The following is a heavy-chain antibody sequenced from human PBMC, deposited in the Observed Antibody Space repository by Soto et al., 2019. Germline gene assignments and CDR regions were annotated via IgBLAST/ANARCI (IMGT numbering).Heavy chain of an antibody. D-gene: IGHD5-12*01. CDR2: IYSGGST. Sequence: EVQLVESGGGLVQPGGSLRLSCAASGFTVSSNYMSWVRQAPGKGLEWVSVIYSGGSTYYADSVKGRFTISRDNSKNTLYLHMNSLRAEDTAVYYCAREDGYRGGDAFDIWGQGTMVTVSS. CDR1: GFTVSSNY. V-gene: IGHV3-66*01. J-gene: IGHJ3*02. CDR3: AREDGYRGGDAFDI.